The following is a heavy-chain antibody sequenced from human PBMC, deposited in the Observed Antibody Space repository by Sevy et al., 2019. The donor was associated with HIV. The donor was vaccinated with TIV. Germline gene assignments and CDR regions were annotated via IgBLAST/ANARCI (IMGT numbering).Heavy chain of an antibody. J-gene: IGHJ4*02. V-gene: IGHV3-21*01. CDR3: ARDTAHTSSSVDLPDLDY. CDR1: GFTFSSYS. CDR2: ITTGSTYM. Sequence: GGSLRLSCAASGFTFSSYSMNWVRQAPGKGLEWVSSITTGSTYMYYADSVKGRFTISRDNAKNALYLQMNSLRAEDTAIYYCARDTAHTSSSVDLPDLDYWGQGTLVTVSS. D-gene: IGHD6-6*01.